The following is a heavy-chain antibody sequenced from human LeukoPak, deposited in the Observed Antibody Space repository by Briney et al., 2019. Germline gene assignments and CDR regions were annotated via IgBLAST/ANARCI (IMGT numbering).Heavy chain of an antibody. CDR1: GGSISSYY. V-gene: IGHV4-59*01. CDR2: IYSSGST. J-gene: IGHJ5*02. D-gene: IGHD3-10*01. Sequence: ASETLSLTCTVSGGSISSYYWNWVRQPPGKGLEWIGNIYSSGSTDYNPSLKSRVTISLDTSKFQFSLRLNSVTAADTAVYYCARADPNASGYFYRFNWFDPWGQGTLVTVSS. CDR3: ARADPNASGYFYRFNWFDP.